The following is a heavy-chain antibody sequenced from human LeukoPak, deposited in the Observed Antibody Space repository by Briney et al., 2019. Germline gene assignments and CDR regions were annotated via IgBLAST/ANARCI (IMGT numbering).Heavy chain of an antibody. CDR3: ARQKRITIFGVVTDPTDY. Sequence: PSETLSLTCTISGGSISSYYWSWIRQPAGKGLEWIGRIYTSGSTNYNPSLKSRVTMSVDTSKNQFSLKLSSVTAADTAVYHCARQKRITIFGVVTDPTDYWGQGTLVTVSS. J-gene: IGHJ4*02. D-gene: IGHD3-3*01. CDR2: IYTSGST. CDR1: GGSISSYY. V-gene: IGHV4-4*07.